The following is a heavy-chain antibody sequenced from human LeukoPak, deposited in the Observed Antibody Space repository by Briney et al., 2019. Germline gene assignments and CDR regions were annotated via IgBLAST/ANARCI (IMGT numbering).Heavy chain of an antibody. D-gene: IGHD3-9*01. V-gene: IGHV3-23*01. CDR1: GFTFSSYW. Sequence: GGSLRLSCAASGFTFSSYWMSWVRQAPGKGLEWVSAISGSGGSTYYADSVKGRFTISRDNSKNTLYLQMNSLRAEDTAVYYCAKSSRYFDWLPGEGDYWGQGTLVTVSS. CDR3: AKSSRYFDWLPGEGDY. J-gene: IGHJ4*02. CDR2: ISGSGGST.